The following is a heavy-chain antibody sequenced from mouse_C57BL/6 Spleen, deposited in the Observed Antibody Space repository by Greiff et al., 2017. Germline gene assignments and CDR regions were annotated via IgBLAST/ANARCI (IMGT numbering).Heavy chain of an antibody. D-gene: IGHD1-1*01. J-gene: IGHJ2*01. CDR3: ARGGTTVPHFDY. CDR2: IYPGDGDT. V-gene: IGHV1-80*01. Sequence: QVQLQQSGAELVKPGASVKISCKASGYAFSSYWMNWVKQRPGKGLEWIGQIYPGDGDTNYNGKFKGKATLTADKSSSTAYMQLSSLTSEDSAVYFCARGGTTVPHFDYGGQGTTLTVSS. CDR1: GYAFSSYW.